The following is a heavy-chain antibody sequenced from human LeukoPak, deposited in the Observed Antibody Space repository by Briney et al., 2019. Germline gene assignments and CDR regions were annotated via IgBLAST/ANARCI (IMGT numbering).Heavy chain of an antibody. CDR3: ARGRFRYSYGYRDVDFDY. CDR2: INHSGST. Sequence: KPSETLSLTCAVYGGSSSGYYWSWIRQPPGKGLEWIGEINHSGSTNYNPSLKSRVTISVDTSKNQFSLKLSSVTAADTAVYYCARGRFRYSYGYRDVDFDYWGQGTLVTVSS. V-gene: IGHV4-34*01. D-gene: IGHD5-18*01. J-gene: IGHJ4*02. CDR1: GGSSSGYY.